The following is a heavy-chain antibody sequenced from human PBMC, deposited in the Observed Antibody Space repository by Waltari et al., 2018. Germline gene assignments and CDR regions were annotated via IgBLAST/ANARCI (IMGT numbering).Heavy chain of an antibody. Sequence: QVQLVQSGAEVQKPGYSVKVSCKASGGTFSSSAIRWVRQAPGQGLEWMGGSIPIFGTANYAQKFQGRVTITADESTSTAYMELSSLRSEDTAVYYCARGASSGYYGYFDYWGQGTLVTVSS. CDR1: GGTFSSSA. CDR3: ARGASSGYYGYFDY. J-gene: IGHJ4*02. V-gene: IGHV1-69*12. CDR2: SIPIFGTA. D-gene: IGHD3-22*01.